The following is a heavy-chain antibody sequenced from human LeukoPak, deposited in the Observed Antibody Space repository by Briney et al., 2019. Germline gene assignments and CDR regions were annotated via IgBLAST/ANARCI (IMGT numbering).Heavy chain of an antibody. CDR3: ARHGSRYYMDV. V-gene: IGHV4-59*11. J-gene: IGHJ6*03. Sequence: PSETLSLTCTVSGGSISSRYWSWIRQPPGKGLEWIGYIYYSGSTNYNPSLKSRVTISVDTSKNQFSLKLSSVTAADTAVYYCARHGSRYYMDVWGQGTTVTVSS. CDR2: IYYSGST. CDR1: GGSISSRY.